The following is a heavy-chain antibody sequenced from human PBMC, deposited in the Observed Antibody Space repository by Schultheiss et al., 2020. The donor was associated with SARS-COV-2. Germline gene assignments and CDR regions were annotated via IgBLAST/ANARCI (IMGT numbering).Heavy chain of an antibody. Sequence: GESLKISCTGSGYSFVSYYIAWVRQTPEKGLECMGIIHPGNSNTRYSPSFQGQVIMSRDESVTTAYLQWSSLKASDTAMYYCARLQDWYFDLWGRGTLVTVSS. J-gene: IGHJ2*01. CDR3: ARLQDWYFDL. CDR1: GYSFVSYY. CDR2: IHPGNSNT. V-gene: IGHV5-51*01.